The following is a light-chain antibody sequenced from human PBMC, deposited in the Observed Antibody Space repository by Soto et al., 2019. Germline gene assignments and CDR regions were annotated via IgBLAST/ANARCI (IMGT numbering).Light chain of an antibody. Sequence: EIVMTQSPGTVSVFPGETVTLSCRASQSVSGYLDWFHQKPGQAPRLVLLRIFTRAIGVPARFSGSVSEKEYTLTISGCRSEDSGVYCCRQHYSWPWTFGQGTKVEIK. CDR3: RQHYSWPWT. J-gene: IGKJ1*01. CDR1: QSVSGY. V-gene: IGKV3-15*01. CDR2: RIF.